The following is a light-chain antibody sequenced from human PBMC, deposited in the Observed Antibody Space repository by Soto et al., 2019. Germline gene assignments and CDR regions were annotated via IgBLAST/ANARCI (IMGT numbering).Light chain of an antibody. J-gene: IGKJ4*01. CDR1: QSVGSSY. CDR3: QQYNHWPLS. V-gene: IGKV3-15*01. CDR2: AAS. Sequence: EIVLTQSPGTLSLSPGERATLSCRASQSVGSSYLAWYQQKPGQAPRLLIYAASTRATGVPARFSGSGSETEFTLTITTLQSEDFAVYYCQQYNHWPLSFGVGTKVDIK.